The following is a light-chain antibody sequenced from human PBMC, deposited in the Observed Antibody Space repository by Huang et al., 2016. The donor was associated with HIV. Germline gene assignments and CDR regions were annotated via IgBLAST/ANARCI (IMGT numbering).Light chain of an antibody. V-gene: IGKV4-1*01. CDR2: WAS. J-gene: IGKJ4*01. Sequence: DLVMTQSPDSLAVSLGERATINCKSSQSVLYSSNNKNYLAWYQQKPGQPPKLLIYWASTRESGVPDRIMGSGSATDFTLTIGSLQAEDVAVYYCQQYYSTPLTFGGGTKVEIK. CDR1: QSVLYSSNNKNY. CDR3: QQYYSTPLT.